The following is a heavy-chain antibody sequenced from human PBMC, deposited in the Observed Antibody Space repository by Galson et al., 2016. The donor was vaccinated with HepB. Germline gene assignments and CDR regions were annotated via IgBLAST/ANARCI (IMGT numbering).Heavy chain of an antibody. J-gene: IGHJ3*01. CDR2: IRSKTDGGTT. Sequence: SLRLSCAASGFTFSNAWMNWVRQAPGKGLEWVARIRSKTDGGTTDYAAPVKGRFTFSRDDSKNTLYLQMNSLKTEDAAVYYCTKDDGAFDFWGQGTLVTVSS. CDR3: TKDDGAFDF. D-gene: IGHD5-24*01. CDR1: GFTFSNAW. V-gene: IGHV3-15*01.